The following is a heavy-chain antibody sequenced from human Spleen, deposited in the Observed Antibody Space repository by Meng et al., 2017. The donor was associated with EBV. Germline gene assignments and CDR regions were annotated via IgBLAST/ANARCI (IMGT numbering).Heavy chain of an antibody. J-gene: IGHJ5*02. CDR3: ARMVSGSSLIAGLDP. D-gene: IGHD5-18*01. CDR2: IHYLGNP. Sequence: QVQRPQWGAGLVKPSETLFPTCGVSGGSFSDFFWTWIRQSPGKGLEWIGEIHYLGNPTYNPSLESRATISVDTSKKHFSLSLNSVSAADTGVYYCARMVSGSSLIAGLDPWGQGTLVTVSS. CDR1: GGSFSDFF. V-gene: IGHV4-34*01.